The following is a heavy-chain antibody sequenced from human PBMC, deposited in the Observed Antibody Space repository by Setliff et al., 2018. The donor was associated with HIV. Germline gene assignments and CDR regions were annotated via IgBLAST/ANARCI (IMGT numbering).Heavy chain of an antibody. Sequence: SETLSLTCAVSGGSISSDAYYWSWIRQPPGKGLEWIGEISHSGSTNYNPSLKSRVTISVDTSKNQFSLKLSSVTAADTAVYYCARHLGRKHSSSPFGYWGQGTLVTVSS. CDR1: GGSISSDAYY. D-gene: IGHD6-6*01. J-gene: IGHJ4*02. CDR2: ISHSGST. V-gene: IGHV4-61*08. CDR3: ARHLGRKHSSSPFGY.